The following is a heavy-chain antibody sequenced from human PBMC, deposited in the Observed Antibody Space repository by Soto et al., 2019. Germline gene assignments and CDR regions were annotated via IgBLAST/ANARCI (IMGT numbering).Heavy chain of an antibody. J-gene: IGHJ4*02. Sequence: SETLSLTCTVSGGSLTSYYWSWIRQPPGKGLEWIGEINHSGSTNYNPSLKSRVTISVDTSKNQFSLKLSSVTAADTAVYYCARVRLGSGWYEARRYFDYWGQGTLVTVSS. CDR1: GGSLTSYY. D-gene: IGHD6-19*01. CDR2: INHSGST. CDR3: ARVRLGSGWYEARRYFDY. V-gene: IGHV4-34*01.